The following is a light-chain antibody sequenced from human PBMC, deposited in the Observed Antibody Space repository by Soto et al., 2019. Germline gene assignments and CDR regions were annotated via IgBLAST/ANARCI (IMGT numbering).Light chain of an antibody. CDR3: HQHGGSPET. Sequence: EIVLAQSPGTLSLSPGERATLSCRASQSVTNSFLAWYQQKPGQAPRLLIFGASSRATGIPDRFIGSGSGTEFILTISGLEPDDFAIYHCHQHGGSPETFGQGTKVDIK. CDR2: GAS. CDR1: QSVTNSF. V-gene: IGKV3-20*01. J-gene: IGKJ1*01.